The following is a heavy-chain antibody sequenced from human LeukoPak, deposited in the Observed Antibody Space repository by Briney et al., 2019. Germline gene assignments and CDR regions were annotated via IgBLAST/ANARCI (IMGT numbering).Heavy chain of an antibody. J-gene: IGHJ6*02. CDR2: FDPEDGET. Sequence: AASVKVSCKVPGYTLTELSMHWVRQAPGKGLEWMGGFDPEDGETIYAQKFQGRVTMTEDTSTDTAYMELSSLRSEDTAVYYCATYVPAAPYYYYYGMDVWGQGTTVTVSS. V-gene: IGHV1-24*01. D-gene: IGHD2-2*01. CDR1: GYTLTELS. CDR3: ATYVPAAPYYYYYGMDV.